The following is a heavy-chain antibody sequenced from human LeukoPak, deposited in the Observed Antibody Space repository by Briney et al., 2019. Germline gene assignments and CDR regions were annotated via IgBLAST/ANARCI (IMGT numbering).Heavy chain of an antibody. D-gene: IGHD4-17*01. CDR1: GFTFSTYA. CDR3: ATRPHGDYPYFDY. CDR2: ISGSGGGT. J-gene: IGHJ4*02. Sequence: GGSLRLSCAASGFTFSTYAMSWVRQAAGKGLEWVSLISGSGGGTYYADSVKGRFTISRDNSKNTLYLQMNSLRAEDTALYYCATRPHGDYPYFDYWGQGTLVTVSS. V-gene: IGHV3-23*01.